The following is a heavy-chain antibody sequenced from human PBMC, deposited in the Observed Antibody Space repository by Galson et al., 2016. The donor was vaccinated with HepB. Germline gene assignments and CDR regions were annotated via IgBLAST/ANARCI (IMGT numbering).Heavy chain of an antibody. J-gene: IGHJ4*02. V-gene: IGHV3-23*01. CDR3: AKQTAIVVVILDY. D-gene: IGHD3-22*01. CDR1: GFTFSSYA. Sequence: SLRLSCAASGFTFSSYALSWVRQAPGKGLEWVSSISGSGGKTYYADSVKGRFTISRDNSKNTLDLDMNSLRVEDTAVYYCAKQTAIVVVILDYWGQGTLVTVSS. CDR2: ISGSGGKT.